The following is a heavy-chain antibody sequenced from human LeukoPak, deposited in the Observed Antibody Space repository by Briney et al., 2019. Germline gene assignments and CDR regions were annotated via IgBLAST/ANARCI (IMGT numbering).Heavy chain of an antibody. Sequence: ASVKVSCKASGYTFTGYYMHWVRHAPGQGLEWMGRINPNSGGTNYAQTFQGRVTMTGDTSISTAYMELSRLRSDDTAVYYCARGHELLFLGYWGQGTLVTVSS. CDR3: ARGHELLFLGY. D-gene: IGHD2-21*02. J-gene: IGHJ1*01. V-gene: IGHV1-2*06. CDR2: INPNSGGT. CDR1: GYTFTGYY.